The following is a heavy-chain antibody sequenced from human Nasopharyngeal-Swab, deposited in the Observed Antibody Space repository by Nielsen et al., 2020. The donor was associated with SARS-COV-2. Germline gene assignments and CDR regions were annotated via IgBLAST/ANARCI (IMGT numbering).Heavy chain of an antibody. Sequence: GESLKISCAASGFTFSSYSMNWLRQAPGKGLEWVAVISGSGGRTYYAGSVQGRFTISRDSSKNTLYLQMDSLRGEDTAVYYCARDAPAHYGAFYWGRGTLVTVSS. J-gene: IGHJ4*02. CDR3: ARDAPAHYGAFY. CDR1: GFTFSSYS. D-gene: IGHD4-17*01. V-gene: IGHV3-23*01. CDR2: ISGSGGRT.